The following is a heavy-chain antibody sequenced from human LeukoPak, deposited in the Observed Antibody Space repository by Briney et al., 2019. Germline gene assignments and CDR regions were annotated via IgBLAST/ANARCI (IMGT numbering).Heavy chain of an antibody. CDR2: VSPSSTTI. V-gene: IGHV3-48*01. CDR3: AREHTPYGSGCTAAY. CDR1: GFTFSSYD. J-gene: IGHJ4*02. Sequence: GGSLRLSCAASGFTFSSYDLNWVRQAPGEGLEWVSYVSPSSTTIYYADSVKGRLTISRDNAKSSLYLQMNSLRAEDTAVYYCAREHTPYGSGCTAAYWGQGTLVTVSS. D-gene: IGHD6-19*01.